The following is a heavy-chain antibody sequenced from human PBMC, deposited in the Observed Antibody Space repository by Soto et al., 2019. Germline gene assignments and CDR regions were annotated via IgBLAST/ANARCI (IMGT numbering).Heavy chain of an antibody. D-gene: IGHD2-21*01. CDR1: GYTFTGYY. CDR3: ASGGHYSIAVADY. CDR2: INPNSGGT. V-gene: IGHV1-2*02. Sequence: QVQLVQSGAEVKKPGASVKVSCKASGYTFTGYYIHWVRQAPGQGLEWMGWINPNSGGTNYAQNLQGRVTMTRDTSISTAYMELSRLTSDDTAVYYCASGGHYSIAVADYWGQGTLVTVSS. J-gene: IGHJ4*02.